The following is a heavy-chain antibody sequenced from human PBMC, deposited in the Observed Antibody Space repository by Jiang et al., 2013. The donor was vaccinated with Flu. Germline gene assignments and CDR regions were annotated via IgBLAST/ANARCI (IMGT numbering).Heavy chain of an antibody. D-gene: IGHD3-10*01. J-gene: IGHJ4*02. CDR1: GYSFASYW. CDR2: IYPGDSDT. V-gene: IGHV5-51*01. Sequence: GAEVKKPGESLKISCKGSGYSFASYWIGWVRQMPGKGLEWMGIIYPGDSDTRYSPSFQGQVTISADKSISTAYLQWSSLKASDTAMYYCARLGPRFGGSYYNTDIDYWGQGTLVTVSS. CDR3: ARLGPRFGGSYYNTDIDY.